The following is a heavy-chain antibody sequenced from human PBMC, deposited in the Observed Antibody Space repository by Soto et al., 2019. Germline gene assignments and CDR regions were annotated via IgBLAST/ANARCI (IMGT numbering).Heavy chain of an antibody. V-gene: IGHV3-21*01. J-gene: IGHJ5*02. Sequence: GGSLRLSCAASGFTFSSYSMNWVRQAPGKGLEWVSSISSSSSYIYYADSVKGRFTISRDNAKNSLYLQMNSLRAEDTAVYYCARDPTIVATIDPDWFDPWGQGTLVTVS. CDR3: ARDPTIVATIDPDWFDP. D-gene: IGHD5-12*01. CDR1: GFTFSSYS. CDR2: ISSSSSYI.